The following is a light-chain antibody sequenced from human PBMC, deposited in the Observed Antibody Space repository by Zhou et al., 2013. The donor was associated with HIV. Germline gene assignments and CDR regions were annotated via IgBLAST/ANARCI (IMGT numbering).Light chain of an antibody. CDR1: KLGDKY. CDR2: QDS. CDR3: GTWDRNMNAYV. J-gene: IGLJ1*01. Sequence: SYELTQPPSVSVSPGQTASITCSGDKLGDKYACWYQQKPGQSPVLVIYQDSKRPSGIPERFSGSRSGTSATLDITGLQTGDEADYYCGTWDRNMNAYVFEGGTKVAV. V-gene: IGLV3-1*01.